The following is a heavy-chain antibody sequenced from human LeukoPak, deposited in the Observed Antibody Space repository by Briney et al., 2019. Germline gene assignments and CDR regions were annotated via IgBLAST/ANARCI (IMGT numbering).Heavy chain of an antibody. V-gene: IGHV4-4*09. Sequence: PSETLSLTCAVSGDSFSSHYWTWIRQPPGKGLEWIGCICNSGGTNYNPSLKSRVTISVDTSKNQFSLNLSSVTAADTAVYYCAKTGRPNNSGWYRWFDPWGQGTLVTVSS. CDR2: ICNSGGT. CDR1: GDSFSSHY. D-gene: IGHD6-19*01. CDR3: AKTGRPNNSGWYRWFDP. J-gene: IGHJ5*02.